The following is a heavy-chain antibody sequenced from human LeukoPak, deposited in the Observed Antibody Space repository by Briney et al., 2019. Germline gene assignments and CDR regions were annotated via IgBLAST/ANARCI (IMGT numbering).Heavy chain of an antibody. V-gene: IGHV3-7*01. J-gene: IGHJ6*03. CDR2: INQDGSEK. D-gene: IGHD3-10*01. CDR3: VTERTVGFGDLGSQYYYYYMDV. Sequence: GGSLRLSCAVSGFTFRDYWMSWVRQAPGKGLEWVANINQDGSEKYYADSMKGRCTISRINAKNSLYLQMKSLRAEDTAVYYCVTERTVGFGDLGSQYYYYYMDVWGKGTTVTVSS. CDR1: GFTFRDYW.